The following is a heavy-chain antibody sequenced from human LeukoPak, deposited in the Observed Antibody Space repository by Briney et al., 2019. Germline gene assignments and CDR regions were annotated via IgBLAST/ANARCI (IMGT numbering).Heavy chain of an antibody. V-gene: IGHV4-34*01. D-gene: IGHD2-2*01. CDR2: INHSGST. CDR3: ARGRRSHLVGY. CDR1: GGSVGSYC. Sequence: WESLLLTCAVYGGSVGSYCWSWIRQPPGKGREWIGEINHSGSTNYNPSLKSRVTISVDTSKNQFSLKLSSVTAADTAVYYCARGRRSHLVGYWGQGTLVTVSS. J-gene: IGHJ4*02.